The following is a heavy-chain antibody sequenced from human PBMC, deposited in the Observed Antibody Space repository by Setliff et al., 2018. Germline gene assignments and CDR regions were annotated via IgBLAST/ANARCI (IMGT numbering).Heavy chain of an antibody. J-gene: IGHJ6*03. CDR2: IYTSGST. CDR1: GGSISSSSYY. D-gene: IGHD3-3*01. V-gene: IGHV4-39*07. Sequence: SETLSLTCTVSGGSISSSSYYWGWIRQPPGKGLEWIGSIYTSGSTNYNPSLKSRVTISVDTSKNQFSLKLSSVTAADTAVYYCAREQSNYDFWSGYYGSYYYYMDVWGKGTTVTVSS. CDR3: AREQSNYDFWSGYYGSYYYYMDV.